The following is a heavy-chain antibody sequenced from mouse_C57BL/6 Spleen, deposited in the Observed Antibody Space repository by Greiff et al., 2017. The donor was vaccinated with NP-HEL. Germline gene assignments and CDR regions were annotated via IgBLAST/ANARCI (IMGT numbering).Heavy chain of an antibody. CDR1: GYAFSSSW. J-gene: IGHJ2*01. V-gene: IGHV1-69*01. Sequence: VQLQQSGPELVKPGASVKISCKASGYAFSSSWMHWVKQRPGQGLEWIGEIDPSDSYTNYNQKFKGKSTLTVDKSSSTAYMQLSSLTSEDSAVYYCARGRSFDYWGQGTTLTVSS. CDR3: ARGRSFDY. CDR2: IDPSDSYT.